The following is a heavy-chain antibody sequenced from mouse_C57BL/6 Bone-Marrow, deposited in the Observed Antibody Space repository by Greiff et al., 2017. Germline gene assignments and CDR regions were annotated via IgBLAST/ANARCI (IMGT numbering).Heavy chain of an antibody. J-gene: IGHJ4*01. CDR1: GYSITSGYD. Sequence: EVQLVESGPGMVKPSQSLSLTCTVTGYSITSGYDWHWIRHFPGNKLEWMGYISYSGSTNYNPSLKSRISITHDTSKNHFFLKLNSVTTEDTATYYCAVGGAQGAMDYWGQGTSVTVSS. CDR2: ISYSGST. V-gene: IGHV3-1*01. CDR3: AVGGAQGAMDY. D-gene: IGHD3-2*02.